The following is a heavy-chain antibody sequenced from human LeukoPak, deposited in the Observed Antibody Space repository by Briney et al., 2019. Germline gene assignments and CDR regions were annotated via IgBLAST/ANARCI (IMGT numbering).Heavy chain of an antibody. J-gene: IGHJ4*02. CDR3: ARVPDYYDSSGSSDY. Sequence: GGSLRLSCAASGFTFTSYAMTWVRQAPGKGLEWVSSLSSSSSYIYYADSVKGRFTISRDNAKNSLYLQMNSLRAEDTAVYYCARVPDYYDSSGSSDYWGQGTLVTVSS. CDR1: GFTFTSYA. V-gene: IGHV3-21*01. D-gene: IGHD3-22*01. CDR2: LSSSSSYI.